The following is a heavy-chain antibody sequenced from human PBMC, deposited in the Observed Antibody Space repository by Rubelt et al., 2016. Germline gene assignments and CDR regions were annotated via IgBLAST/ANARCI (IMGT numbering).Heavy chain of an antibody. CDR3: ARGRRGSSSWLGRDYYGMDV. J-gene: IGHJ6*02. CDR1: GGSFSGYY. CDR2: INHSGST. D-gene: IGHD6-13*01. Sequence: QVQLQQWGAGLLKPSETLSLTCAVYGGSFSGYYWSWIRQPPGKGLEWIGEINHSGSTNYNPSLKSRVTISVATSKNQFSLKLSSVTAAETAVYYCARGRRGSSSWLGRDYYGMDVWGQGTTVTVSS. V-gene: IGHV4-34*01.